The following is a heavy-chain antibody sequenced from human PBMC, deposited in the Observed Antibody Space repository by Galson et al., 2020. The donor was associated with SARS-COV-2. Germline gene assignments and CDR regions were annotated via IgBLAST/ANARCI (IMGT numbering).Heavy chain of an antibody. CDR1: GCTFSNYE. D-gene: IGHD3-22*01. CDR3: ARDLAVNYYDTSGYYYVPRAFDI. V-gene: IGHV3-48*03. J-gene: IGHJ3*02. CDR2: ISGRHSTI. Sequence: GESLKISCAASGCTFSNYEMNWVRQAPGKGLEWISYISGRHSTIYYADSVKGRFTISRDNAQNSLYLQMNSLRAEDTAVYYCARDLAVNYYDTSGYYYVPRAFDIWGQGTMVTVSS.